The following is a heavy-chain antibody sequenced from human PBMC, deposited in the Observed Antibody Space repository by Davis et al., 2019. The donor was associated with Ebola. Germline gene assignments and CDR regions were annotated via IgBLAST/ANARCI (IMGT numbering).Heavy chain of an antibody. CDR3: ARDWVNDYVWGNYRNDAFDI. CDR1: GYTFTNYG. Sequence: ASVKVSCKASGYTFTNYGLIWVRQAPGQGLEWMGWISANNGNTNYAENFQGRVTMTTDTSTSTAYMELRSLRSDDTALYFCARDWVNDYVWGNYRNDAFDIWGQGAMVIVSS. CDR2: ISANNGNT. D-gene: IGHD3-16*02. V-gene: IGHV1-18*01. J-gene: IGHJ3*02.